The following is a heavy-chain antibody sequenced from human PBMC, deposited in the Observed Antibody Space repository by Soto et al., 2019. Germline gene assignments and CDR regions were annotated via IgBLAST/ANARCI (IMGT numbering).Heavy chain of an antibody. CDR3: ARISFGSSAITASNWFDP. J-gene: IGHJ5*02. Sequence: ASVKVSCKASGYTFTSYGICWVRQAPGQGLEWMGWISAYNGNTNYAQKLQGRVTMTTDTSTSTAYMELRSPRSDDTAVYYCARISFGSSAITASNWFDPWGQGTLVTVSS. D-gene: IGHD6-13*01. CDR1: GYTFTSYG. V-gene: IGHV1-18*01. CDR2: ISAYNGNT.